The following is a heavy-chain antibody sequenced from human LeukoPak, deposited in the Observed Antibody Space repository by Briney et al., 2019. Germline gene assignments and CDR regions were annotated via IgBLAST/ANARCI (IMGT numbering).Heavy chain of an antibody. D-gene: IGHD2-2*01. J-gene: IGHJ4*02. CDR3: ARIFTSSHFDY. CDR2: IYYTGST. Sequence: SETLSLTCTVSGGSISIYYWSWIRQPPGKRLEWVGYIYYTGSTTYNPSLKSRVTISVDTSKNQFSLKLSSVTAADTAVYYCARIFTSSHFDYWGQGTLVTVSS. CDR1: GGSISIYY. V-gene: IGHV4-59*08.